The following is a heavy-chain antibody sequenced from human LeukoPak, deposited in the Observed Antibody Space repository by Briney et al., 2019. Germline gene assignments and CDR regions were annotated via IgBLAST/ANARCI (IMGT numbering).Heavy chain of an antibody. CDR1: GDSISSYY. Sequence: SETLSLTCTVSGDSISSYYWSWIRQHPGKGLEWIGYIYYSGSTYYNPSLKSRVTISVDTSKNQFSLKLSSVTAADTAVYYCARVRLDYYGSGHSDYWGQGTLVTVSS. J-gene: IGHJ4*02. V-gene: IGHV4-59*06. D-gene: IGHD3-10*01. CDR3: ARVRLDYYGSGHSDY. CDR2: IYYSGST.